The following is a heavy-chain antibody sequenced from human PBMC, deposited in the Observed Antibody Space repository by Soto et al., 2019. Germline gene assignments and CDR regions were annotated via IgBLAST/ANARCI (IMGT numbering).Heavy chain of an antibody. V-gene: IGHV3-73*01. D-gene: IGHD2-2*01. CDR3: TSVLGVPAATDAFDI. Sequence: GGSVRLSCAASGFTFSGSAMHWFRQGSGKGLEWVGRIRSKANSYATAYAASVEGRFTISRDDSKNTACLQMNSLKTEDTAVYYCTSVLGVPAATDAFDIWGQGTMVTVSS. CDR1: GFTFSGSA. CDR2: IRSKANSYAT. J-gene: IGHJ3*02.